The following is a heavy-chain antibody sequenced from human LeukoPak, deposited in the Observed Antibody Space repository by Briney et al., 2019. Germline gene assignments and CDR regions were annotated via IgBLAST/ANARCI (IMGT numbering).Heavy chain of an antibody. CDR3: ARCMSELDYGDYAYYYHMDV. D-gene: IGHD4-17*01. V-gene: IGHV4-61*09. CDR2: FYSSTRT. CDR1: GDSLTSGSRY. J-gene: IGHJ6*04. Sequence: SETLSLTCTVSGDSLTSGSRYWSWIRQPAGKGLEWIGHFYSSTRTTYNPSLEGRVTTSGDTAKNQFSLKLDSVTAADTAVYFCARCMSELDYGDYAYYYHMDVWGKGTTVTVSS.